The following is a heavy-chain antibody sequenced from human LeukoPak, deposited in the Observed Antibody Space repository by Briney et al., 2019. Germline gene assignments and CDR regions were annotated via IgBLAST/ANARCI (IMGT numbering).Heavy chain of an antibody. J-gene: IGHJ4*02. CDR2: IYHSGST. V-gene: IGHV4-30-2*01. Sequence: PSQTLSLTCAVSGGSIGSGHYSWSWIRQPPGKGLEWIGYIYHSGSTYYNPSLKSRVTISVDRSKNQFSLKLSSVTAADTAVYYCAREDPDRKIDYWGQGTLVTVSS. CDR1: GGSIGSGHYS. CDR3: AREDPDRKIDY. D-gene: IGHD1-14*01.